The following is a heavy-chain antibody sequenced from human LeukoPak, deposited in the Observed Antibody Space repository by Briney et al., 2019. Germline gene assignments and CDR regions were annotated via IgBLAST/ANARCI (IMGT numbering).Heavy chain of an antibody. J-gene: IGHJ6*02. Sequence: SVKVSCKASGGTFSSYAISWVRQAPGQGLEWMGGIIPIFGTANYAQKFQGRVTITADESTSTGYMELSSLRSEDTAVYYCARDQVSGYYYYGMDVWGQGTTVTVSS. CDR3: ARDQVSGYYYYGMDV. CDR1: GGTFSSYA. CDR2: IIPIFGTA. V-gene: IGHV1-69*01.